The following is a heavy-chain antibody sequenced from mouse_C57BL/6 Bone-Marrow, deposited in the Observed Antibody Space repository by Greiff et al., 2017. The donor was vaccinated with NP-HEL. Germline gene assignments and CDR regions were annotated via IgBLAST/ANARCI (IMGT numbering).Heavy chain of an antibody. Sequence: VQLQQSGAELVKPGASVKLSCTASGFNIKDYYMHWVKQRTEQGLEWIGRIDPEDGETKYAPKFQGTATITADTSSTTAYLQLSSLTSEDTAVYYCARVQLRLRFAYWGQGTLVTVSA. CDR2: IDPEDGET. J-gene: IGHJ3*01. CDR1: GFNIKDYY. D-gene: IGHD3-2*02. V-gene: IGHV14-2*01. CDR3: ARVQLRLRFAY.